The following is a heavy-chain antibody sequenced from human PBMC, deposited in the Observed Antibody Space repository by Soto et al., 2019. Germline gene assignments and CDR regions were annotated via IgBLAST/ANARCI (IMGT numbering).Heavy chain of an antibody. CDR3: ARRTIGIAAAFDY. CDR1: GGSFSGYY. Sequence: QVQLQQWGAGLLKPSETLSLTCAVYGGSFSGYYWSWIRQPPGKGLEWIGEVNHSRSTNYNSSLKRRVXXSXDXXKNQFSLNLSSVTAADTAVYYCARRTIGIAAAFDYWGQGTLVIVSS. V-gene: IGHV4-34*01. J-gene: IGHJ4*02. CDR2: VNHSRST. D-gene: IGHD6-13*01.